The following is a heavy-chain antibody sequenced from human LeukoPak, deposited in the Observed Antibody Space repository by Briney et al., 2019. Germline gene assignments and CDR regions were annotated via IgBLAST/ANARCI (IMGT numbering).Heavy chain of an antibody. D-gene: IGHD2/OR15-2a*01. CDR3: ANGGYYFGSSHPPS. J-gene: IGHJ5*02. CDR1: GFTFNNYA. V-gene: IGHV3-23*01. CDR2: ISGSGSST. Sequence: GGSLRLSCAASGFTFNNYAMSWVRQAPGKGLEWVSGISGSGSSTYYADSVKGRFTISRDNSKNTLYLQMNSLRAEDTATYYCANGGYYFGSSHPPSWGQGTLVTVSS.